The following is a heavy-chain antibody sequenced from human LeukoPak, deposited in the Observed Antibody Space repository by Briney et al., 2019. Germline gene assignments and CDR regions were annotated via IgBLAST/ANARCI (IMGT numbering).Heavy chain of an antibody. CDR1: GYTLTELS. V-gene: IGHV1-24*01. Sequence: ASVKVSCKVSGYTLTELSMHWVRQAPGKGPEWMGGFDPEDGETIYAQKFQGRVTMTEDTSTDTAYMELSSLRSEDTAVYYCATGVYVWGSYRPLDYWGQGTLVTVSS. CDR3: ATGVYVWGSYRPLDY. J-gene: IGHJ4*02. D-gene: IGHD3-16*02. CDR2: FDPEDGET.